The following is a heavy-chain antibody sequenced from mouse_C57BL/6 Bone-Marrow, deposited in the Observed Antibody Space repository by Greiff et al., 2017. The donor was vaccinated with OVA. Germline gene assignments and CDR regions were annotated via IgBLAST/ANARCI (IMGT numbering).Heavy chain of an antibody. CDR2: INPNNGGT. D-gene: IGHD1-1*01. Sequence: EVQLQQSGPELVKPGASVKISCKASGYTFTDYYMNWVKQSHGKSLEWIGDINPNNGGTSYNQKLKGKATLTVDKSSNTAYMELRSLTSEDSAVYYCANYYYGSSYEAMDYWGQGTSVTVSS. CDR1: GYTFTDYY. CDR3: ANYYYGSSYEAMDY. V-gene: IGHV1-26*01. J-gene: IGHJ4*01.